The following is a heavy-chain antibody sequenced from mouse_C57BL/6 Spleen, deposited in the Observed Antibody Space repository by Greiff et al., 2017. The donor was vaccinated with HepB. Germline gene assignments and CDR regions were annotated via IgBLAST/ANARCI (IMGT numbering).Heavy chain of an antibody. D-gene: IGHD1-1*01. CDR1: GYTFTSYW. V-gene: IGHV1-50*01. Sequence: VQLQQPGAELVKPGASVKLSCKASGYTFTSYWMQWVKQRPGQGLEWIGEIDPSDSYTNYNQKFKGKATLTVDTSSSTAYMQLSSLTSEDSAVYYCARALYYYGSSPYYFDYWGQGTTLTVSS. CDR3: ARALYYYGSSPYYFDY. J-gene: IGHJ2*01. CDR2: IDPSDSYT.